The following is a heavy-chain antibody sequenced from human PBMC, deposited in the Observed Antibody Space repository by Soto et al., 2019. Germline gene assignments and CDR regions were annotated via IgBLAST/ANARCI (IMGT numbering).Heavy chain of an antibody. Sequence: SLRLSCEASGFTFSSYAMHWVRQAPGKGLEWVAVILSDGNNKFFADSVKGRFTISRDNSRNTLYLQMNSLRTEDTALYYCARWGRIATAGSDAFDFWGQGTMVTV. CDR1: GFTFSSYA. D-gene: IGHD6-13*01. CDR3: ARWGRIATAGSDAFDF. V-gene: IGHV3-30-3*01. CDR2: ILSDGNNK. J-gene: IGHJ3*01.